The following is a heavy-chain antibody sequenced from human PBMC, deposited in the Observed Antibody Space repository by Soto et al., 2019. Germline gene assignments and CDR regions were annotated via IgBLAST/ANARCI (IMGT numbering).Heavy chain of an antibody. V-gene: IGHV3-9*01. CDR3: AKDIETEEQWLVEGGGFDY. CDR2: ISWNSGSI. CDR1: GFTFDDYA. D-gene: IGHD6-19*01. J-gene: IGHJ4*02. Sequence: GGSLRLSCAASGFTFDDYAMHWVRQAPGKGLEWVSGISWNSGSIGYADSVKGRFTISRDNAKNSLYLQMNSLRAEDTALYYCAKDIETEEQWLVEGGGFDYWGQGTLVTVSS.